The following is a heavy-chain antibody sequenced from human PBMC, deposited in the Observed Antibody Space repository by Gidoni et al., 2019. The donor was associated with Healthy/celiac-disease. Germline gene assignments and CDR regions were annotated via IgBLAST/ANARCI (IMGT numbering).Heavy chain of an antibody. CDR2: IYYSGST. Sequence: QLQLQESGPGLVKPSETLSLTCTVSGGSISSSSSSWGWIRQPPGKELEWIGSIYYSGSTYYNPTLKSRVTISVDTSKNQFSLKLSSVTAADTAVYYCARQGGIAVAADYYYGMDVWGQGTTVTVSS. J-gene: IGHJ6*02. D-gene: IGHD6-19*01. V-gene: IGHV4-39*01. CDR3: ARQGGIAVAADYYYGMDV. CDR1: GGSISSSSSS.